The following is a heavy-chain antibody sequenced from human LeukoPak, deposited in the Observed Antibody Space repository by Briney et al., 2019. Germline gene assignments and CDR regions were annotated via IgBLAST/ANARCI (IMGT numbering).Heavy chain of an antibody. CDR3: ERVSGSYYDY. Sequence: GGSLRLSCAVSGFTISNYGMNWVRQAPGKGLEWISSITGSSYNKYYAESLKGRVTISRDNAKNSLYLQMDSLRAEDTAVYYCERVSGSYYDYWGQGTLVTVSS. CDR2: ITGSSYNK. D-gene: IGHD1-26*01. V-gene: IGHV3-21*01. CDR1: GFTISNYG. J-gene: IGHJ4*02.